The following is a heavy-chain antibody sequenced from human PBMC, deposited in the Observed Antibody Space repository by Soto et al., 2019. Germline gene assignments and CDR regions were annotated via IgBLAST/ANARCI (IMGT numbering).Heavy chain of an antibody. CDR2: IIGYNGDT. V-gene: IGHV1-18*01. CDR3: ARGRISSSSIFDY. CDR1: GYTFISYG. D-gene: IGHD6-6*01. J-gene: IGHJ4*02. Sequence: QVQLVQSGAEVKKPGASVKVSCKASGYTFISYGISWVRQDPGQGLEWMGWIIGYNGDTSFAQKFQGRVTMTTDTSTNTAYMELQSLTSDDTAVYYCARGRISSSSIFDYWGQGTLVTVSS.